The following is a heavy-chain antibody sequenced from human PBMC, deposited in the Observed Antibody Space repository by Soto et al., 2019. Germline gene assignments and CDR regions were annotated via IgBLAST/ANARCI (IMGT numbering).Heavy chain of an antibody. CDR3: ARFRDGYNP. CDR2: IIPIFGTA. D-gene: IGHD5-12*01. CDR1: GGPFSSYA. Sequence: SVKGCFKASGGPFSSYAISLVRQAPGQGLEWMGGIIPIFGTANYAQKFQGRVTITADKSTSTAYMELSSLRSEDTAVYYCARFRDGYNPWGQGTLVTVSS. V-gene: IGHV1-69*06. J-gene: IGHJ5*02.